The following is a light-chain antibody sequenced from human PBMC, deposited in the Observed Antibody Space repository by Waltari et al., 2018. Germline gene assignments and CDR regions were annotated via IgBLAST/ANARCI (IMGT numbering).Light chain of an antibody. CDR2: EVT. J-gene: IGLJ2*01. V-gene: IGLV2-14*01. Sequence: QSALTQPASVSGSPGQSVTISCTGTSSYVGGYNYVPWYQQHPGNAPKLMIYEVTHRPSGVSNRFSGSKSGNTASLTISGLQAEDEADYYCSSYTSSTYPVVFGGGTKLTVL. CDR1: SSYVGGYNY. CDR3: SSYTSSTYPVV.